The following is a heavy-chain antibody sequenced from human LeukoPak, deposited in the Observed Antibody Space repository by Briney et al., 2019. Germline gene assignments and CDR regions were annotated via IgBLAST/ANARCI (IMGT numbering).Heavy chain of an antibody. CDR2: INQDGSEE. V-gene: IGHV3-7*04. J-gene: IGHJ3*02. CDR3: ARGVKSAVWQAFDI. D-gene: IGHD6-13*01. CDR1: GFTFSIYW. Sequence: GGSLRLSCAASGFTFSIYWMGWVRQVPGKGLEWVANINQDGSEEYYVDSVKGRFTISRDNAKNSLYLQMNSLRAEDTAVYFCARGVKSAVWQAFDIWGQGTMVTVSS.